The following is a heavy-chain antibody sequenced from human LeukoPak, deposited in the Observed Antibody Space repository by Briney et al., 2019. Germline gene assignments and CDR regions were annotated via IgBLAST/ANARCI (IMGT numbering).Heavy chain of an antibody. J-gene: IGHJ3*02. Sequence: GGSLRLSCAASGFTFSTSDMHWVRQGTGKGLEWVSAIGTGDDTYYPDSVKGRFTISGDDAKNSLYLQMNSLRAGDTAVYYCVREVRYSGRAFDIWGQGTMVTVSS. CDR3: VREVRYSGRAFDI. D-gene: IGHD1-26*01. V-gene: IGHV3-13*01. CDR1: GFTFSTSD. CDR2: IGTGDDT.